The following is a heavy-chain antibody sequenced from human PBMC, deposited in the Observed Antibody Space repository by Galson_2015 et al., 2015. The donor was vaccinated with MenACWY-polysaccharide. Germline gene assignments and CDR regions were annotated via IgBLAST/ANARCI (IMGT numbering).Heavy chain of an antibody. CDR1: GFTFSTYS. D-gene: IGHD6-13*01. Sequence: SLRLSCAASGFTFSTYSMTWVRQAPGKGLEWVSYISSSSRTIYYAGSVKGRFTISRDNAKSSLYLQMNSLRNEDTAVYYCARDSGIAGADDYWGQGTLVTVSS. V-gene: IGHV3-48*02. CDR2: ISSSSRTI. J-gene: IGHJ4*02. CDR3: ARDSGIAGADDY.